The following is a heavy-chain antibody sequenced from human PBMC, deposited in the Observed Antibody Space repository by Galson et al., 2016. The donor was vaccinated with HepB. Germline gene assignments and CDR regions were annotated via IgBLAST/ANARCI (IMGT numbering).Heavy chain of an antibody. V-gene: IGHV4-59*08. D-gene: IGHD4-11*01. Sequence: SETLSLTCTVSDDSIRSYSWSWIRQSPGKGLEWIGYIYYSGSTKYNPSLKSRVTMSLHTSMNQFSLKLTSVTAADTAVYYCARHDYTNYEGPRRHWFDPWGRGTLVTVAS. J-gene: IGHJ5*02. CDR2: IYYSGST. CDR3: ARHDYTNYEGPRRHWFDP. CDR1: DDSIRSYS.